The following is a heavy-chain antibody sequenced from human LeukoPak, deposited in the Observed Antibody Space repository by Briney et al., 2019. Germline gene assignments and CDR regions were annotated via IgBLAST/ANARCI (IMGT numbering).Heavy chain of an antibody. CDR2: IYTSGST. D-gene: IGHD3-16*01. J-gene: IGHJ6*03. V-gene: IGHV4-4*09. CDR3: ARVWHYYYMDV. Sequence: SETLSLTCTVSGGSISSYYWSWIRKPPGKGLEWIGYIYTSGSTNYNPSLKSRVTISVDTSKNQFSLKLSSVTAADTAVYYCARVWHYYYMDVWGKGTTVTVSS. CDR1: GGSISSYY.